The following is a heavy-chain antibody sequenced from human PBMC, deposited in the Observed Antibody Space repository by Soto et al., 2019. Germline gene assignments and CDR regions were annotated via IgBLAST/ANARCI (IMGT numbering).Heavy chain of an antibody. D-gene: IGHD4-17*01. CDR1: GLTIRNDW. J-gene: IGHJ4*02. Sequence: GGALRPSCACPGLTIRNDWLSWVRQAPGKGLEWVANINQDGSERYYVDSVRGRFTISRDNVENSLYLQLNSLRPEDTAVYYCAVYGYGVSAADYCGQGTLVTVSS. CDR3: AVYGYGVSAADY. CDR2: INQDGSER. V-gene: IGHV3-7*03.